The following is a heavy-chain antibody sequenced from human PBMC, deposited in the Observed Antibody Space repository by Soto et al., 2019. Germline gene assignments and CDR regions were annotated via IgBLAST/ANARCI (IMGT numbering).Heavy chain of an antibody. CDR2: MSGSGGAT. J-gene: IGHJ3*02. V-gene: IGHV3-23*01. CDR1: GFTFSSYA. CDR3: AKIIWERGDAFDI. Sequence: EVQLLASGGGLVQPGGSLRLSCAASGFTFSSYAMSWVRQAPGKGLECVSFMSGSGGATYYAGSVKGRFTISRDNSKSTLFLQMHSLRAEDTAVYYCAKIIWERGDAFDIWGQGTMVIVSS. D-gene: IGHD1-26*01.